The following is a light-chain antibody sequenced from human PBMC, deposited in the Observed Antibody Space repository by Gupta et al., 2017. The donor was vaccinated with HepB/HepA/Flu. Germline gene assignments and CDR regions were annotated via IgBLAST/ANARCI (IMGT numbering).Light chain of an antibody. J-gene: IGKJ4*01. CDR2: FAS. V-gene: IGKV6-21*01. CDR1: QSVGTD. Sequence: VLTQSPDFQSVSREGKVTITCRASQSVGTDLHWYRQKPGQSPMLLIKFASQSLSWGPPRIIGSGSGTYFTLTISSPRAEDAATYYCHQSDVLPLTFGGGTKVEIK. CDR3: HQSDVLPLT.